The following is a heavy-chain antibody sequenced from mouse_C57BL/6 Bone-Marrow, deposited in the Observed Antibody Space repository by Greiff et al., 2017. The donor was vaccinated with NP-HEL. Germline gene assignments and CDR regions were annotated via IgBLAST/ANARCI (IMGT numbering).Heavy chain of an antibody. V-gene: IGHV3-1*01. CDR2: ISYSGST. CDR3: ARSNWDYFDY. CDR1: GYSITSGYD. Sequence: EVQLQESGPGMVKPSQSLSLTCTVTGYSITSGYDWHWIRHFPGNKLEWMGYISYSGSTNYNPSLKSRISITHDTSKNHFVLKLNSVTTEDTATYYCARSNWDYFDYWGQGTTLTGSS. D-gene: IGHD4-1*01. J-gene: IGHJ2*01.